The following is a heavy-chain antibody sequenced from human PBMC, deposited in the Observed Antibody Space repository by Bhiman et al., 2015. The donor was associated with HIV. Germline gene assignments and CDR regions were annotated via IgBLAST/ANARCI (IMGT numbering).Heavy chain of an antibody. J-gene: IGHJ3*02. CDR2: IYSGGNT. CDR3: ARDRGDIVVVVAATRGAFDI. D-gene: IGHD2-15*01. V-gene: IGHV3-66*01. CDR1: GFTVSGSY. Sequence: EVQLVESGGGLVQPGGSLRLSCAASGFTVSGSYMSWVRQAPGKGLEWVSVIYSGGNTFYADSVKGRFTISRDNAKNSLYLQMNSLRAEDTAVYYCARDRGDIVVVVAATRGAFDIWGQGTMVTVSS.